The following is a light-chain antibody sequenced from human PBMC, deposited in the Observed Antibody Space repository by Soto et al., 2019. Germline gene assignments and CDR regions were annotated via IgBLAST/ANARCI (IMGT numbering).Light chain of an antibody. CDR1: QSVSSSY. CDR2: DAS. J-gene: IGKJ2*01. CDR3: QQYGISPPMYT. V-gene: IGKV3-20*01. Sequence: EIVLTQSPGTLSLSPGERATLSCRASQSVSSSYLAWYQQKPGQAPRLLIYDASSRATGIPDRFSGSGSGTDFTLTISRLEPEDFAVYYCQQYGISPPMYTFGQGTKVDIK.